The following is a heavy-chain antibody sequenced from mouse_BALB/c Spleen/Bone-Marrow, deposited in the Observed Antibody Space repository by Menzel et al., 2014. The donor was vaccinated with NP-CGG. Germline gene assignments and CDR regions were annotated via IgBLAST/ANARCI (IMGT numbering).Heavy chain of an antibody. CDR1: GFTFSDYY. D-gene: IGHD2-4*01. V-gene: IGHV5-4*02. CDR3: ARVSYDYFDY. Sequence: EVKVVESGEGLVKPGGSLKLSCAASGFTFSDYYMYWVRQTPEKRLEWVATISDGGSYTYYPDSVKGRFTISRDNAKNNLYLQMSSLKSEDTAMYYCARVSYDYFDYWGQGTTLTVSS. J-gene: IGHJ2*01. CDR2: ISDGGSYT.